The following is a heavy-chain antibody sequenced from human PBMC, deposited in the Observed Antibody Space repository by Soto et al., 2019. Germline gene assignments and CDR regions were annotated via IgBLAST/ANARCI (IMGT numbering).Heavy chain of an antibody. D-gene: IGHD3-10*01. CDR2: IYYSGST. CDR1: GGSISSYY. Sequence: PSETLSLTCTVSGGSISSYYWSWIRQPPGKGLEWIGYIYYSGSTNYNPSLQSRVTISVDRSRNQFSLKLNSVTAADTAVYYCARVRREFDTSGPVDYWGQGTLVTVSS. J-gene: IGHJ4*02. CDR3: ARVRREFDTSGPVDY. V-gene: IGHV4-59*08.